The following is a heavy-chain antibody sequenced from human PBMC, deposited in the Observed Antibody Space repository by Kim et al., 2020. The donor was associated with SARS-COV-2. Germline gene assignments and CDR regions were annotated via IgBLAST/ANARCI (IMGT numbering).Heavy chain of an antibody. Sequence: RFTISRDNAKNSLYLQMNSLRAEDTAVYYCARDSSSWYGGSGYYYYGMDVWGQGTTVTVSS. V-gene: IGHV3-11*05. D-gene: IGHD6-13*01. CDR3: ARDSSSWYGGSGYYYYGMDV. J-gene: IGHJ6*02.